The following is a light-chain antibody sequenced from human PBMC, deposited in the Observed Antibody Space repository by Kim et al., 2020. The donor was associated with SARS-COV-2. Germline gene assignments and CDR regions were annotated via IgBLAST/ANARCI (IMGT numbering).Light chain of an antibody. Sequence: PGQSVTISCTGSSSDIGAYENVSWYQQHPGKAPKLMISQVSKRSSGVPDRFSGSKSGNSASLTVSGLQAEDEADYYCCSYARTSYVFGTGTKVTVL. J-gene: IGLJ1*01. CDR3: CSYARTSYV. CDR2: QVS. V-gene: IGLV2-8*01. CDR1: SSDIGAYEN.